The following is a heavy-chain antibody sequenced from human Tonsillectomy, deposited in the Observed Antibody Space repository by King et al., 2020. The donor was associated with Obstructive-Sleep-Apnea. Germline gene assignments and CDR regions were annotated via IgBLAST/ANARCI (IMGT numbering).Heavy chain of an antibody. D-gene: IGHD3-10*01. CDR2: INTRGTT. CDR1: GFTFSSYA. J-gene: IGHJ4*02. Sequence: VQLVESGGGMVQPGGSLRLSCLASGFTFSSYAISLVRQAPVKGLEWVSAINTRGTTFFAASVRGRFTISRDNSKYTVNLQVNSLRAEDTALYYCAKEGGGSGIYWVDSWGQGTLVTVSS. CDR3: AKEGGGSGIYWVDS. V-gene: IGHV3-23*04.